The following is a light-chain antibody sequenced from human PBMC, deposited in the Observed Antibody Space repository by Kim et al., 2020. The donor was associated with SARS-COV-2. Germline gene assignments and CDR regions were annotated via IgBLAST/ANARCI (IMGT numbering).Light chain of an antibody. CDR1: QGISNS. CDR2: AAS. Sequence: DIQMTQSPSSLSASVGDRVTITCRASQGISNSLAWYQQKPGKAPKLLLYAASRLESGVPSRFSGSGSGTDYTLTISSLQPEDFATYYCQQYYSTPPWTFGQGTKVYIK. V-gene: IGKV1-NL1*01. CDR3: QQYYSTPPWT. J-gene: IGKJ1*01.